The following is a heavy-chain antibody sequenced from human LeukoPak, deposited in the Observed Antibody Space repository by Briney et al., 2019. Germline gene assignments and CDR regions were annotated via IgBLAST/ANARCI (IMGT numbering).Heavy chain of an antibody. Sequence: PSETLSLTCAVYGESFSGYYWTWIRQPPGKGLEWIGEIKRGGSTSYNPSLKSRVSISVDTSKNQFSLKLKSVTAADTAVYYCARDPCFRECGFDIWGQGTMVTVSS. CDR2: IKRGGST. J-gene: IGHJ3*02. CDR3: ARDPCFRECGFDI. V-gene: IGHV4-34*01. CDR1: GESFSGYY. D-gene: IGHD6-25*01.